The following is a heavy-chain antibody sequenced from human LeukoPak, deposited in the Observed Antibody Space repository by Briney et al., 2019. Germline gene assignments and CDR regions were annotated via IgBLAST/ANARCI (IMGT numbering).Heavy chain of an antibody. CDR2: ISGSGGST. V-gene: IGHV3-23*01. CDR3: ANAAGDYDYVWGSYRYLGLSPSYYFDY. D-gene: IGHD3-16*02. Sequence: PGGSLRLSCAASGFTFSSYAMSWVRQAPGKGLEWVSAISGSGGSTYYADSVKGRFTISRDNSKNTLYLQMNSLRAEDTAVYYCANAAGDYDYVWGSYRYLGLSPSYYFDYWGQGTLVTVSS. CDR1: GFTFSSYA. J-gene: IGHJ4*02.